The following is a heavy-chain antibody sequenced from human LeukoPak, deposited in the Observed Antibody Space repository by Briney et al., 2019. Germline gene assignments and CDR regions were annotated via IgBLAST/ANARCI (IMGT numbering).Heavy chain of an antibody. CDR3: ARDRVVGATTFDY. CDR1: GGSISSSSYY. CDR2: MYYSGST. D-gene: IGHD1-26*01. Sequence: SETLSLTCTVSGGSISSSSYYWGWIRQPPGKGLEWIGSMYYSGSTYYNPSLKSRVTISVDTSKNQFSLKLSSVTAADTAVYYCARDRVVGATTFDYWGQGTLVTVSS. V-gene: IGHV4-39*07. J-gene: IGHJ4*02.